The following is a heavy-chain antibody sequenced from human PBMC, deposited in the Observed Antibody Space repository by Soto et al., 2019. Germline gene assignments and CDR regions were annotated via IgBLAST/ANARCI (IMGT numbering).Heavy chain of an antibody. CDR2: ISSNGGST. V-gene: IGHV3-64*01. D-gene: IGHD1-1*01. CDR3: ARATGWGYYYMDV. J-gene: IGHJ6*03. CDR1: GFTFSSYA. Sequence: GXSLRLACAASGFTFSSYAIHWVRQAPGKGLEYVSAISSNGGSTYYANSVKGRFTISRDNSKNTLYLQMGSLRAEDMAVYYCARATGWGYYYMDVWGKGTTVTVSS.